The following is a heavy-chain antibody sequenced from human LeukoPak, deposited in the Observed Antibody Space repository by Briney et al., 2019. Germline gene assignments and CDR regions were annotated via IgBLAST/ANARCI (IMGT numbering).Heavy chain of an antibody. CDR2: IDQDGSEK. D-gene: IGHD1-1*01. V-gene: IGHV3-7*01. Sequence: PGGTLRLSCAASGFGLSSHWMSWVRQAPGNGLEWVANIDQDGSEKHYVDSVMGRFTISRDNAQNSLYLQMNSLRAEDTAVYYCVREERYGGNYDYWGQGSLVTVSS. CDR1: GFGLSSHW. J-gene: IGHJ4*02. CDR3: VREERYGGNYDY.